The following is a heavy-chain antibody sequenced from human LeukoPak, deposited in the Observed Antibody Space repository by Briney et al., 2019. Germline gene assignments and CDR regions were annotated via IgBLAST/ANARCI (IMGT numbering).Heavy chain of an antibody. CDR2: IYYSGST. CDR1: GGSISSISYY. J-gene: IGHJ4*02. D-gene: IGHD1-14*01. V-gene: IGHV4-39*01. Sequence: SETLSLTCTVSGGSISSISYYWGWLPQPPGLGLEWIGSIYYSGSTYYNPSLRSRVTISVDTSKSQFSLRLNSVTAADTAIYCCARLYNGKRPPDYWGQGTLVTVAS. CDR3: ARLYNGKRPPDY.